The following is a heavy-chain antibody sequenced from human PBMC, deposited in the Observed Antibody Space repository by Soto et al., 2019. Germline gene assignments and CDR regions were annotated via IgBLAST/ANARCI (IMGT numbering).Heavy chain of an antibody. V-gene: IGHV4-39*02. CDR2: VYYSGGS. CDR3: GRVVEGATRHTDSDS. J-gene: IGHJ5*02. CDR1: GVSIHNSHSF. Sequence: PSETLSPTCAVSGVSIHNSHSFWGWIRQPPGKGLEFIGSVYYSGGSHYNPSLKGRVTISVDTSNNQVSLMVNSVTAADTSVYYCGRVVEGATRHTDSDSWGQGMLVTVSS. D-gene: IGHD2-15*01.